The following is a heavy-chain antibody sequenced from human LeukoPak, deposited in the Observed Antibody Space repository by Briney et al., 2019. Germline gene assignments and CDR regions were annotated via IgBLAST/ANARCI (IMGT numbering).Heavy chain of an antibody. J-gene: IGHJ6*03. CDR3: ARGKNYHYYYYYMDV. CDR1: GFTFDDYG. D-gene: IGHD1-7*01. CDR2: INWNGGRT. V-gene: IGHV3-20*04. Sequence: GGSLRLSCAASGFTFDDYGMSWVRHAPGKGVEWVSGINWNGGRTVYADCGKGRFTISTDNAKNSLYLQMNSLRAEDTALYYCARGKNYHYYYYYMDVWGKGTTVTVSS.